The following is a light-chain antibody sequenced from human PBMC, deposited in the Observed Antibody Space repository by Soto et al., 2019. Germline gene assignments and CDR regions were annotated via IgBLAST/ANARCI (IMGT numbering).Light chain of an antibody. CDR1: SSDVGAYNY. CDR3: TSYTTSSTWV. J-gene: IGLJ3*02. CDR2: EVS. Sequence: QSALTQPASVSGSPGQSITISCTGTSSDVGAYNYVSWYQQYPGKAPKLMISEVSNRPSGVSNRFSGSKSGNTAALTISGLQAEVEANYYCTSYTTSSTWVFGGGTTLTVL. V-gene: IGLV2-14*01.